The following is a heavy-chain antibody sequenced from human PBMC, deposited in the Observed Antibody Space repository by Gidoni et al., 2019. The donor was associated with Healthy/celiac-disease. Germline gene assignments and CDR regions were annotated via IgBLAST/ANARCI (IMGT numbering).Heavy chain of an antibody. CDR1: GFTFSSYS. D-gene: IGHD5-12*01. CDR2: ISSSSITI. V-gene: IGHV3-48*01. Sequence: EVQLVESGGGLVQPGGSLRLSCAASGFTFSSYSMNWVRQAPGKGLVWVSYISSSSITIYYAASVKGRFTISRDNAKNSLYLQMNSLRAEDTAVYYCARDYPGYGLGLYYFDYWGQGTLVTVSS. CDR3: ARDYPGYGLGLYYFDY. J-gene: IGHJ4*02.